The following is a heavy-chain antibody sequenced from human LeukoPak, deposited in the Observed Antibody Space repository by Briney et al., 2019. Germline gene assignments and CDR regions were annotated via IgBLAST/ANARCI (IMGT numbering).Heavy chain of an antibody. CDR2: ISYDGSNK. CDR3: AKGGDYGDESLYYYYYYMDV. V-gene: IGHV3-30*18. Sequence: PGGSLRLSCAASGFTFSSYGMHWVRQAPGKGLEWVAVISYDGSNKYYADSVKSRFTISRDNSKNTLYLQMNSLRAEDTAVEYCAKGGDYGDESLYYYYYYMDVWGKGTTVTVSS. J-gene: IGHJ6*03. CDR1: GFTFSSYG. D-gene: IGHD4-17*01.